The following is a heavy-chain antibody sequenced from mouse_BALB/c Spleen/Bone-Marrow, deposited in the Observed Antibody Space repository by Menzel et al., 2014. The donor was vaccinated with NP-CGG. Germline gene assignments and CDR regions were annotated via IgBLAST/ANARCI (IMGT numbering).Heavy chain of an antibody. J-gene: IGHJ2*01. Sequence: VQLQQSGAELVKPGASVKLSCTASGFNIKATYMHWVKQRPEQGLEWIGRIDPANGNTKYDPKFQGKATITADTSSNTAYLQLSSLTSEDTAVYYCARYYYGSSYFDYWGQGTTLTVSS. CDR3: ARYYYGSSYFDY. D-gene: IGHD1-1*01. CDR1: GFNIKATY. V-gene: IGHV14-3*02. CDR2: IDPANGNT.